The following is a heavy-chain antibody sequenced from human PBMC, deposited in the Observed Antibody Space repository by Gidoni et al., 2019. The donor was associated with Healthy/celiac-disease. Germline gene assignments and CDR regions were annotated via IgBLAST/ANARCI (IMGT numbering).Heavy chain of an antibody. CDR2: IIPIFGTA. J-gene: IGHJ6*02. D-gene: IGHD6-6*01. Sequence: QVQLVQSGAEVKKPGSSVKVSCKASVGTFSSYAISWVRQAPGQGLEWMGGIIPIFGTANYAQKFQGRVTITADESTSTAYMGLSSLRSEDTAVYYCARGRETQRIAARDYYYYYGMDVWGQGTTVTVSS. V-gene: IGHV1-69*01. CDR3: ARGRETQRIAARDYYYYYGMDV. CDR1: VGTFSSYA.